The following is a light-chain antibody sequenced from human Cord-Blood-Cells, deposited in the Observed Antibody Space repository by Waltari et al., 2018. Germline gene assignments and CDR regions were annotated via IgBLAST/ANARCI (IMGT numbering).Light chain of an antibody. CDR1: QSISSY. J-gene: IGKJ5*01. V-gene: IGKV1-39*01. Sequence: GDGVTITCRASQSISSYLNWYQQKPGKAPKLLIYAASSLQSGVPSRFSGSGSGTDFTLTISSLQPEDFATYYCQQSYSTPITFGQGTRLEIK. CDR2: AAS. CDR3: QQSYSTPIT.